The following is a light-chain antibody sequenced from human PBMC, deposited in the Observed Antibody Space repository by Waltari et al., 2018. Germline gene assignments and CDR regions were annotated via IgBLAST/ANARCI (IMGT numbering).Light chain of an antibody. CDR1: QSVLYSSNNKNY. CDR3: QQYYSSPPT. Sequence: DIVMTQSPDSLAVSLGERATINCKSTQSVLYSSNNKNYLTWYQQKPGQPPKLLIYWASTRESGVPDGFSGSGSETDFTLTISSLQAEDVAVYYCQQYYSSPPTFGQGTKVEIK. CDR2: WAS. V-gene: IGKV4-1*01. J-gene: IGKJ1*01.